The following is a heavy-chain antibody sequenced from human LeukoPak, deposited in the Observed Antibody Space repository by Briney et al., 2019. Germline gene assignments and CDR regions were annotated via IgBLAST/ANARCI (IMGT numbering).Heavy chain of an antibody. Sequence: GGSLRLSCAASGFTFSSYSVNWVRQAPGKGLEWVSYISSSSSTIYYADSVKGRFTISRDNAKNSLYLQMNSLRAEDTAVYYCAREAAWDCYDSSGYYKRGAFDIWGQGTMVTVSS. CDR3: AREAAWDCYDSSGYYKRGAFDI. D-gene: IGHD3-22*01. CDR2: ISSSSSTI. J-gene: IGHJ3*02. V-gene: IGHV3-48*01. CDR1: GFTFSSYS.